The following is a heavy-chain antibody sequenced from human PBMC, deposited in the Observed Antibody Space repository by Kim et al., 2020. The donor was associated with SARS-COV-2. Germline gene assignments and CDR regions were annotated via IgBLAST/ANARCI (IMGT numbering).Heavy chain of an antibody. CDR3: AKDRLVGATCFDY. D-gene: IGHD1-26*01. CDR2: IWYDGSNK. V-gene: IGHV3-33*06. CDR1: GFTFSSYG. J-gene: IGHJ4*02. Sequence: LSLTCAASGFTFSSYGMHWVRQAPGKGLEWVAVIWYDGSNKYYADSVKGRFTISRDNSKNTLYLQMNSLRAEDTAVYYCAKDRLVGATCFDYWGQGTLVTVSS.